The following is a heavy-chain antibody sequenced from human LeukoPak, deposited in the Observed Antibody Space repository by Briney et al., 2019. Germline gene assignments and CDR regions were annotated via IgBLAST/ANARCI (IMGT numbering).Heavy chain of an antibody. CDR2: ISSSSGYI. V-gene: IGHV3-21*01. D-gene: IGHD3-10*01. CDR1: GFTFSSYS. J-gene: IGHJ4*02. CDR3: ARVGPEFRSPLDY. Sequence: GGSLRLSCAASGFTFSSYSMNWVRQAPGKGLEWVSSISSSSGYIYYADSVKGRFTISRDNAKNSLYLQMNSLRAEDTAVYYCARVGPEFRSPLDYWGQGTLVTVSS.